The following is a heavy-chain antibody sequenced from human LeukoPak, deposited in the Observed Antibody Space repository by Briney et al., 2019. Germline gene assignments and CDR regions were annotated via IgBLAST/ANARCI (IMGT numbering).Heavy chain of an antibody. J-gene: IGHJ4*02. V-gene: IGHV1-2*02. CDR2: INPNSGGT. CDR1: GYTFTGYY. D-gene: IGHD5/OR15-5a*01. Sequence: GASVKVSCKASGYTFTGYYMHWVRQAPGQGLEWMGWINPNSGGTNYAQKFQGRVTMTRDTSTSTVYMELSSLRSEDTAVYYCARPSTTIDYWGQGTLVTVSS. CDR3: ARPSTTIDY.